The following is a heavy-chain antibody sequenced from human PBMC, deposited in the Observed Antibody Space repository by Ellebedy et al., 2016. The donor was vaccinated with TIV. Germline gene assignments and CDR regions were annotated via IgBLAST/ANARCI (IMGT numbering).Heavy chain of an antibody. J-gene: IGHJ4*02. V-gene: IGHV3-74*01. CDR2: INGDGSNI. CDR3: AREPYNWNGPFDY. D-gene: IGHD1-20*01. Sequence: PGGSLRLSCAASGFTFSSSWVHWVRQVPGKGLVWVARINGDGSNIGYADSVKGRFTISRDNAKSTLYLQMNSLRAEETAVYYCAREPYNWNGPFDYWGQGTLVTVSS. CDR1: GFTFSSSW.